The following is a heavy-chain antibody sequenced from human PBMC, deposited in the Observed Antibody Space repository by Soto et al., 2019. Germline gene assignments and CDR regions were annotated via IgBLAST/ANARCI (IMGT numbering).Heavy chain of an antibody. CDR2: IWYDGSNK. D-gene: IGHD4-17*01. CDR3: ARAEGYGGNSGRYGMDV. CDR1: GFTFSSYG. V-gene: IGHV3-33*01. Sequence: GGSLRLSCAASGFTFSSYGMHWVRQAPGKGLEWVAVIWYDGSNKYYADSVKGRFTISRDNSKNTLYLQMNSLRAEDTAVYYCARAEGYGGNSGRYGMDVWGQGTAVTVSS. J-gene: IGHJ6*02.